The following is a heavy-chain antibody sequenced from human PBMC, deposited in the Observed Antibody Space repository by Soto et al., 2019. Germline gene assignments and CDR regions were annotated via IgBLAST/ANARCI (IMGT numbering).Heavy chain of an antibody. D-gene: IGHD3-10*01. V-gene: IGHV3-15*07. Sequence: PGGSLRLSCAASGFTFSNAWMNWVRQAPGKGLEWVGRIKSKTDGGTTDYAAPVKGRFTISRDDSKNTLYLQMNSLKTEDTAVYYCTTDSPPMVRGALDVWGQGTTVTVSS. J-gene: IGHJ6*02. CDR1: GFTFSNAW. CDR2: IKSKTDGGTT. CDR3: TTDSPPMVRGALDV.